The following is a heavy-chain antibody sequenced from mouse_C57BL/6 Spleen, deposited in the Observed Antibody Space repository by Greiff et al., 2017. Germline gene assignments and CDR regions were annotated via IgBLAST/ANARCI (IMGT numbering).Heavy chain of an antibody. CDR2: INPNNGGT. Sequence: VQLQQSGPELVKPGASVKISCKASGYTFTDYYMNWVKQSHGKSLEWIGDINPNNGGTSYNQKFKGKATLTVDKSSSTAYMELRSLTSEDSAVYYCARLYYGKEAYWGQGTLVTVSA. CDR1: GYTFTDYY. V-gene: IGHV1-26*01. J-gene: IGHJ3*01. D-gene: IGHD2-1*01. CDR3: ARLYYGKEAY.